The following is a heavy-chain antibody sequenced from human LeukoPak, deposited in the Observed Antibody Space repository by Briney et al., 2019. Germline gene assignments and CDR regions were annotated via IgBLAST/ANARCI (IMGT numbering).Heavy chain of an antibody. V-gene: IGHV5-51*01. J-gene: IGHJ4*02. Sequence: GESLKISCKGSGYSFTSYWIGWVRQMPGKGLEWMGIVYPSDSDTRYSPSFHGQVTISAGKSISTAYLQWSSLKASDTAMYYCARALTVGEFDYWGQGTLVTVSS. CDR2: VYPSDSDT. D-gene: IGHD3-9*01. CDR1: GYSFTSYW. CDR3: ARALTVGEFDY.